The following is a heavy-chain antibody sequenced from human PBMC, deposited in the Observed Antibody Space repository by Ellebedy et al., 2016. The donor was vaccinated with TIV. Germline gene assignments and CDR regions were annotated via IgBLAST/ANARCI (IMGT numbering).Heavy chain of an antibody. CDR2: IYYSGST. V-gene: IGHV4-59*01. D-gene: IGHD6-19*01. CDR1: GGSISSYY. Sequence: SETLSLTXTVSGGSISSYYWSWIRQPPGKGLEWIGYIYYSGSTNYNTSLKSRVTISVDTSKNQFSLKLSSVTAADTAVYYCARVRSVAGIYYFDYWGQGTLVTVSS. J-gene: IGHJ4*02. CDR3: ARVRSVAGIYYFDY.